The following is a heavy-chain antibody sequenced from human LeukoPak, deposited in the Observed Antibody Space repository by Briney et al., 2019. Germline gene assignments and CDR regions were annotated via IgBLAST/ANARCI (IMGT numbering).Heavy chain of an antibody. D-gene: IGHD6-6*01. J-gene: IGHJ4*02. CDR2: IIGGAGST. V-gene: IGHV3-23*01. Sequence: GGSLRLSSAASGFTFTTYAMSWVRQAPGKGLECVSSIIGGAGSTYYADSLKGRFTISTDISKNTLYLQINSLRAEDTAVYYCAKVTRPRISAPIFDDWGQGTLVTVSS. CDR1: GFTFTTYA. CDR3: AKVTRPRISAPIFDD.